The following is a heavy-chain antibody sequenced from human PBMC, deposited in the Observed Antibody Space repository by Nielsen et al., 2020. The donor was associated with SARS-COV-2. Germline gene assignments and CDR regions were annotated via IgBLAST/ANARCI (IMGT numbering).Heavy chain of an antibody. D-gene: IGHD4-17*01. Sequence: ASVKVSCKASGYTFTSYDINWVRQATGQGLEWMGWMNPNSGNTGYAQKFQGRVTMTRNTSISTAYMELSSLRSEDTAVYYCAREPDEDYGDFSRVGMDVWGQGTTVTVSS. CDR2: MNPNSGNT. CDR1: GYTFTSYD. J-gene: IGHJ6*02. CDR3: AREPDEDYGDFSRVGMDV. V-gene: IGHV1-8*01.